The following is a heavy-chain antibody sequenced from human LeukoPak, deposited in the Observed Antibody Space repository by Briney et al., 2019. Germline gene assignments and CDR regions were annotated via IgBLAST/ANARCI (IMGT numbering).Heavy chain of an antibody. Sequence: GASVEVCCKAFGYTFTSNNMHWVRQAPGQGTEWMGVISPSGGSTTYAQKFQGRVTLTRDMSTSTDYLELSSLRSEDTAVYYCARMVAATGHGDYWGQGTLVTVSS. CDR2: ISPSGGST. V-gene: IGHV1-46*01. J-gene: IGHJ4*02. CDR1: GYTFTSNN. D-gene: IGHD2-15*01. CDR3: ARMVAATGHGDY.